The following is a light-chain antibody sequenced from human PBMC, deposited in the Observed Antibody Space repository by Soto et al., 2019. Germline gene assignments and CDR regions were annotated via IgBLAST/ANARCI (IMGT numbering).Light chain of an antibody. Sequence: QSALTQPASVSGSPGQSIAISCTGTSGDVGAYDYVSWYQHHPDKAPKLMIYEVSNRPSGVSDRFSGSKSVYTATLTISGLQAEDEADYYCASHTTSDTRVFGTGTKLNVL. CDR2: EVS. CDR3: ASHTTSDTRV. CDR1: SGDVGAYDY. J-gene: IGLJ1*01. V-gene: IGLV2-14*01.